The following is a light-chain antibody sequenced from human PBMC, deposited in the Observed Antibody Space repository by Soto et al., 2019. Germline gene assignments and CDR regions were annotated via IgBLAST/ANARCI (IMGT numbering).Light chain of an antibody. CDR1: RNVSIY. Sequence: EIPLTQSPSSLAASVGDRLTLTCRASRNVSIYLNWYQHKPGKGPTLLIHATSNLQLGVPSRFSGSGSGTEFTLTISSLEPEDFGTYYCQQSYKRPSFGQGTRLVIK. J-gene: IGKJ5*01. CDR2: ATS. CDR3: QQSYKRPS. V-gene: IGKV1-39*01.